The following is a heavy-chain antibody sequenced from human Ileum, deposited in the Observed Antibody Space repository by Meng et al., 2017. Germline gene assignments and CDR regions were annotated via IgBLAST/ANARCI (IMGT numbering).Heavy chain of an antibody. CDR3: ARGDVAARLQS. CDR2: INHSGST. Sequence: QWRLMQWGAGLVKASQTPSPACAVYGGSFSGYYWSWIRQPPGKVLEWIGEINHSGSTNYNPSLKSRVTISVDTSKNQFSLKLTSVTAADTAVYYCARGDVAARLQSWGQGTLVTVSS. CDR1: GGSFSGYY. V-gene: IGHV4-34*01. D-gene: IGHD6-6*01. J-gene: IGHJ5*02.